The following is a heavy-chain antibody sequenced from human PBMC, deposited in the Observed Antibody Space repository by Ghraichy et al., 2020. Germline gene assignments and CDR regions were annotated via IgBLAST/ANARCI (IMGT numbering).Heavy chain of an antibody. V-gene: IGHV3-23*01. CDR3: AKDAPPRSRGASDVFDI. CDR1: GFTFSSYA. Sequence: GGSLRLSCAASGFTFSSYAMSWVRQAPGKGLEWVSGISGSGGSTHYADSVKGRFTISRDNSKNTLYLQMISLRAEDTAVYYCAKDAPPRSRGASDVFDIWGQGTKVTVSS. D-gene: IGHD3-10*01. CDR2: ISGSGGST. J-gene: IGHJ3*02.